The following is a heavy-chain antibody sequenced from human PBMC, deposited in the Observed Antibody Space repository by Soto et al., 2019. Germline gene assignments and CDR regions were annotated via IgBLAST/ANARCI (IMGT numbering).Heavy chain of an antibody. CDR2: IIPILGIA. D-gene: IGHD4-17*01. CDR3: ARGHDYGDYSGDY. Sequence: QVQLVQSGAEVKKPGSSVKVSCKASGGTFSSYTISWVRQAPGQGLEWMGRIIPILGIANYAQKFQGRVTITADKYTSTAYMELSSLRSEDTAVYYCARGHDYGDYSGDYWGQGTLVTVSS. V-gene: IGHV1-69*02. CDR1: GGTFSSYT. J-gene: IGHJ4*02.